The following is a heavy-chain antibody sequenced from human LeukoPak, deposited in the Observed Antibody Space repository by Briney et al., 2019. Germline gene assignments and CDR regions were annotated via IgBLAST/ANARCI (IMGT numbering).Heavy chain of an antibody. CDR1: GYTFTGYF. J-gene: IGHJ6*03. Sequence: GASVKVSCKTSGYTFTGYFMHWVRRAPGQGLEWMGWINPNSGGTNYPQKFQDRVTMTRDTSISTAYMELSRLRSDDTAIYYCARDQGPSSSWSYYYMDVWGKGTTVTVSS. CDR3: ARDQGPSSSWSYYYMDV. D-gene: IGHD6-13*01. CDR2: INPNSGGT. V-gene: IGHV1-2*02.